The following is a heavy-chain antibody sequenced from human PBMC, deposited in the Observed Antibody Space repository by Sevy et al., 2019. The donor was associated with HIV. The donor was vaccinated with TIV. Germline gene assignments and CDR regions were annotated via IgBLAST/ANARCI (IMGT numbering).Heavy chain of an antibody. D-gene: IGHD1-1*01. CDR2: IYPGDSDT. Sequence: GESLKISCKASGYRFTDYWIGWVRQMPGKGLEWMGIIYPGDSDTTYSPSFQGQVTISVDKSINTAYLQWSSLKASDTAIFYCARGARGTLPSYYYFPMDLWGQGTTVTVSS. V-gene: IGHV5-51*01. J-gene: IGHJ6*02. CDR3: ARGARGTLPSYYYFPMDL. CDR1: GYRFTDYW.